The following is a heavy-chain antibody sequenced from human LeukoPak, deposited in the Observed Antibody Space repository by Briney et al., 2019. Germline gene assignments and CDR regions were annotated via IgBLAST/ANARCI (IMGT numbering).Heavy chain of an antibody. CDR1: GFTFDDYA. J-gene: IGHJ4*02. CDR3: VKVTAAGFVDH. CDR2: IGWNSGGI. Sequence: GRSLRLSCAASGFTFDDYAMHWVRQAPGKGLEWVSGIGWNSGGIVYADSVKGRFTISRDNAKKSLYLQMSSLGAEDTALYYCVKVTAAGFVDHWGQGTLVTVSS. D-gene: IGHD6-13*01. V-gene: IGHV3-9*01.